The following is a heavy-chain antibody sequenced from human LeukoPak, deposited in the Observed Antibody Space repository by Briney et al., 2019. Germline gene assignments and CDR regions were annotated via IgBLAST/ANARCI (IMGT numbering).Heavy chain of an antibody. CDR3: AKHPYYDFWSGYQSVDY. Sequence: PGGSLRLPCAASGFTFSTYAMSWVRQAPGKGLGWVSAISGSGGTTYYADSVKGRLTISRDSSKNTLYLQMNSLRAEDTAVYYCAKHPYYDFWSGYQSVDYWGQGTLVTVSS. J-gene: IGHJ4*02. D-gene: IGHD3-3*01. CDR1: GFTFSTYA. V-gene: IGHV3-23*01. CDR2: ISGSGGTT.